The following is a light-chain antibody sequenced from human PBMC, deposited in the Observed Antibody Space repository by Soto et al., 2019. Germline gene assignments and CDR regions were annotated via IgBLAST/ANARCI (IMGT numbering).Light chain of an antibody. CDR2: SAS. V-gene: IGKV1-12*01. CDR1: QGISSW. J-gene: IGKJ5*01. Sequence: DSQMTQYTNTLCASVGDRVTITCLSSQGISSWLAWYQQKPGKAPKLLIYSASSLHSGVPSRFSGSRSGTDFTLTISSLQPEDFATYYCQQANSCPLTFCHGTRLEIK. CDR3: QQANSCPLT.